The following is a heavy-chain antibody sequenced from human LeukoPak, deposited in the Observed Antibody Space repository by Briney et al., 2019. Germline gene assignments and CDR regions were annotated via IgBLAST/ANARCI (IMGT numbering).Heavy chain of an antibody. CDR3: ARDSGNTYYDFWSGLVSNYGMDV. Sequence: ASVKVSCKASGYTFTSYGISWVRQAPGQGLEWMGWISAYNGNTNYAQKLQGRVTMTTDTSTSTAYMELRSLRSDDTAVYYCARDSGNTYYDFWSGLVSNYGMDVWGQGTTVTASS. V-gene: IGHV1-18*01. CDR1: GYTFTSYG. D-gene: IGHD3-3*01. CDR2: ISAYNGNT. J-gene: IGHJ6*02.